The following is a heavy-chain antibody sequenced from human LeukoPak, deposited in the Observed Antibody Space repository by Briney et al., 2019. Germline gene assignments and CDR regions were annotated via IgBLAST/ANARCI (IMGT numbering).Heavy chain of an antibody. Sequence: PGGSLRLSCAASGFTFSSYAMSWVRQAPGEGLEWVSAISGSDGSTYYADSVKGRFTISRDNSKNTLYLQMNSLRAEDTAVYYCAKERNDYGDYVVNYNWFDPWGQGTLVTVSS. D-gene: IGHD4-17*01. V-gene: IGHV3-23*01. CDR3: AKERNDYGDYVVNYNWFDP. CDR1: GFTFSSYA. CDR2: ISGSDGST. J-gene: IGHJ5*02.